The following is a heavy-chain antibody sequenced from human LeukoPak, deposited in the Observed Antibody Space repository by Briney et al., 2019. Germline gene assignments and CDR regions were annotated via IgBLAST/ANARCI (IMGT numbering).Heavy chain of an antibody. D-gene: IGHD1-26*01. CDR1: GGSISSYY. V-gene: IGHV4-4*07. J-gene: IGHJ4*02. CDR3: ARDREVGATGYYFDY. CDR2: IYTSGST. Sequence: SETLSLTCTVSGGSISSYYWSWIRQPAGKGLEWIGRIYTSGSTNYNPSLKSRVTISLDTSKNHFSLRLSSVTAADTAVYYCARDREVGATGYYFDYWGQGTLVTVSS.